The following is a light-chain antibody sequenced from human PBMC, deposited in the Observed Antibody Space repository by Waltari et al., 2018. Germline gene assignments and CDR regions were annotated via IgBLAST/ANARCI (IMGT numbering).Light chain of an antibody. Sequence: QPALTQPASVSGSPGQSVTTSCTGTTSDVGGYSYVAGYQQYPGKPPQLMIYEGTDRPSGVSGRFSGSKSGNPASLTISGLQAEDEADYYCSSFSTTTPLGLFGGGTKVTVL. J-gene: IGLJ3*02. CDR1: TSDVGGYSY. CDR2: EGT. V-gene: IGLV2-14*01. CDR3: SSFSTTTPLGL.